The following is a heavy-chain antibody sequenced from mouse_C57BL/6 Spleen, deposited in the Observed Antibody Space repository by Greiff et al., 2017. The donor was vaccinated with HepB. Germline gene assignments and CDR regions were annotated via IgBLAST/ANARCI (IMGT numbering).Heavy chain of an antibody. J-gene: IGHJ4*01. CDR3: ARDRLLLHY. Sequence: EVQLMESGGGLVKPGGSLKLSCAASGFTFSSYAMSWVRQTPEKRLEWVATISDGGSYTYYPDNVKGRFTISRDNAKNNLYLQMSHLKSEDTAMYYCARDRLLLHYWGQGTSVTVSS. CDR2: ISDGGSYT. V-gene: IGHV5-4*01. D-gene: IGHD2-10*01. CDR1: GFTFSSYA.